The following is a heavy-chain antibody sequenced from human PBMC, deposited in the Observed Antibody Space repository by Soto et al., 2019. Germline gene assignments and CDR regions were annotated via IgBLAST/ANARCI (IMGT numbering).Heavy chain of an antibody. Sequence: VQLVESGGGVVQPGRSLRLSCAASGFSFSNYAMHWVRQAPGKGLEWVAVISYDGSNEYYADSVKGRFTISRDNSINTLYLQMNSLRPEDTAVYYCAKSRYYGSGTPDPHFDYWGQGTLVTVSS. CDR2: ISYDGSNE. CDR1: GFSFSNYA. J-gene: IGHJ4*02. V-gene: IGHV3-30*18. D-gene: IGHD3-10*01. CDR3: AKSRYYGSGTPDPHFDY.